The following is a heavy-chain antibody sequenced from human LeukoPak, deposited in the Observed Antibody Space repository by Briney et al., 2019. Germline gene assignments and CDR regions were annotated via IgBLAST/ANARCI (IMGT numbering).Heavy chain of an antibody. J-gene: IGHJ4*02. Sequence: SETLSLTCTVSGGSISSSSYYWGWIRQPPGKGLEWIGSIYHSGSTYYNPSLKGRVTISVDTSKNQFSLKLSSVTAADTAVYYCARVFDSVAGTSFDYWGQGTLVTVSS. CDR3: ARVFDSVAGTSFDY. D-gene: IGHD6-19*01. V-gene: IGHV4-39*07. CDR2: IYHSGST. CDR1: GGSISSSSYY.